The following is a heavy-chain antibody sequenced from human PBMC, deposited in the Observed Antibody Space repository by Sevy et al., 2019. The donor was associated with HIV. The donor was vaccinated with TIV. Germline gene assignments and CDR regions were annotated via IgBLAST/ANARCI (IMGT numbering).Heavy chain of an antibody. J-gene: IGHJ4*02. CDR2: ISYDGSNK. Sequence: GGSLRLSCAASGFTFSSYGMHWVRQAPGKGLEWVAVISYDGSNKYYADSVKGRFTISRDNSKNTLYLQMNSLRAEDTAVYFCARWRGAQSEFDYWGQGTRVTVSS. CDR3: ARWRGAQSEFDY. CDR1: GFTFSSYG. D-gene: IGHD3-3*01. V-gene: IGHV3-30*03.